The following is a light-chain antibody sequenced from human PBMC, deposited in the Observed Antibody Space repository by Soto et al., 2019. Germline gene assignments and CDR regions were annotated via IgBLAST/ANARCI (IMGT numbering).Light chain of an antibody. CDR3: AAWDASLNGYV. CDR1: SSNIGRNT. Sequence: QSVLTQPPSASGTPGQRVTISCSGSSSNIGRNTVNWYQQFPGTAPKLLIYSNDQWPSGVPDRFSGSKSGTSASLAISGLQSEDEADYYCAAWDASLNGYVFGTGTKVTVL. V-gene: IGLV1-44*01. J-gene: IGLJ1*01. CDR2: SND.